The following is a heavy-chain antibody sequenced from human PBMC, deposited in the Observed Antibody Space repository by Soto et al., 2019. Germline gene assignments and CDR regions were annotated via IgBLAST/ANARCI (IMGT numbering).Heavy chain of an antibody. Sequence: GESLKISCKGSGYSFTSYWIGWVRQMPGKGLEWMGIIYPGDSDTRYSPSFQGQVTISADKSISTAYLQWSSLKASDTAMYYCARPYCSGGSCHWAFDIWGQGTMVTVSS. V-gene: IGHV5-51*01. J-gene: IGHJ3*02. CDR2: IYPGDSDT. CDR1: GYSFTSYW. D-gene: IGHD2-15*01. CDR3: ARPYCSGGSCHWAFDI.